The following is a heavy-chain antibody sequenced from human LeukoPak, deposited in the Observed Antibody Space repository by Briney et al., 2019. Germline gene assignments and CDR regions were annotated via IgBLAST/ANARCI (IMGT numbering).Heavy chain of an antibody. Sequence: GASVKVSCKASGYTFTSYGISWVRQAPGQGLEWMGWISAYNGNTNYAQKLQGRVTMTTDTSTSTAYMELRSLRSDDTAVYYCAGDTPRYSSSWYGYYGMDVWGQGTTVTVSS. J-gene: IGHJ6*02. D-gene: IGHD6-13*01. V-gene: IGHV1-18*01. CDR2: ISAYNGNT. CDR1: GYTFTSYG. CDR3: AGDTPRYSSSWYGYYGMDV.